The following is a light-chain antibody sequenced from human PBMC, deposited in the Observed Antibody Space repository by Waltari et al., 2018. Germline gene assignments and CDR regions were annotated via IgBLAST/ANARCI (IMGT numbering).Light chain of an antibody. CDR2: KND. Sequence: QSVLTQPPSASGTPGQRVTISCSGSNSNIGSNPVSWYQQFPGTAPKLVIYKNDQRPSGVTDRFPASKSGTAASLAISGLRSEDEADYYCAAWDDSPIGQVFGGGTKVTVL. CDR3: AAWDDSPIGQV. V-gene: IGLV1-47*01. J-gene: IGLJ3*02. CDR1: NSNIGSNP.